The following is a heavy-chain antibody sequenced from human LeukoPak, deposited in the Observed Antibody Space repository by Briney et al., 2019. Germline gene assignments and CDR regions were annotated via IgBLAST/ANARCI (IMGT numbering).Heavy chain of an antibody. CDR1: GFTFSSYA. CDR2: ISGSGGST. Sequence: PGGSLRLSCAASGFTFSSYAMSWVRQAPGKWLEWVSAISGSGGSTYYADSVKGRFTISRDNSKNTLYLQMNSLRAEDTAVYYCAKADSSYYDILTGYYSYYGMDVWGQGTTVTVSS. CDR3: AKADSSYYDILTGYYSYYGMDV. J-gene: IGHJ6*02. D-gene: IGHD3-9*01. V-gene: IGHV3-23*01.